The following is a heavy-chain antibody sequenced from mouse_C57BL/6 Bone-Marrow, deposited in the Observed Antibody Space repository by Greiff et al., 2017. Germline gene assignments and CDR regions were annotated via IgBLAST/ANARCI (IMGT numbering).Heavy chain of an antibody. J-gene: IGHJ2*01. CDR1: GYTFTSYG. V-gene: IGHV1-81*01. Sequence: VQVVESGAELARPGASVKLSCKASGYTFTSYGISWVKQRTGQGLEWIGEIYPRSGNTYYNEKFKGKATLTADKSSSTAYMELRSLTSEDSAVYFCARDEVTTVVADYWGQGTTLTVSS. CDR3: ARDEVTTVVADY. CDR2: IYPRSGNT. D-gene: IGHD1-1*01.